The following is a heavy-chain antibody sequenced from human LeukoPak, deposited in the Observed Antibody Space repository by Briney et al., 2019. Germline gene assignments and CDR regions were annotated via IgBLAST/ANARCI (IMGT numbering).Heavy chain of an antibody. J-gene: IGHJ4*02. Sequence: HPGRSLRLSCAASGFTFDDYAMHWVRHAPGKGLEWVSGISWNSGSIGYADSVKGRFTISRDNAKNTLYLQMNGLRAEDTAVYYCARAGQNYYDSSGYYLWGQGTLVTVSS. V-gene: IGHV3-9*01. CDR2: ISWNSGSI. D-gene: IGHD3-22*01. CDR3: ARAGQNYYDSSGYYL. CDR1: GFTFDDYA.